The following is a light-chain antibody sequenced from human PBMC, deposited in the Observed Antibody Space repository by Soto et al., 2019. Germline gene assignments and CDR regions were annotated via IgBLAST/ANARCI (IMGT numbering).Light chain of an antibody. CDR3: QQYNGYRLA. CDR1: QSISNW. J-gene: IGKJ4*01. V-gene: IGKV1-5*03. Sequence: DILMTQSPSSLSASVGDRVTFTCRASQSISNWLAWYQQKPGKAPKLLIYKASTLASGVPSRFSGSGSGTEFTLIISRLQADDFAIYYCQQYNGYRLAFGGGTKVEIK. CDR2: KAS.